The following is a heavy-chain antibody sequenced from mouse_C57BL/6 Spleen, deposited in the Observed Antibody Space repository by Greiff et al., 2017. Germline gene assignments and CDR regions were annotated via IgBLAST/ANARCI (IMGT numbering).Heavy chain of an antibody. D-gene: IGHD1-1*01. V-gene: IGHV1-72*01. CDR1: GYTFTSYS. J-gene: IGHJ2*01. Sequence: QVQLQQSGAELVKPGASVKLSCKASGYTFTSYSMHWVKQRPGRGLEWIGRIEPNSGGTKYNEKFKSKATLTVDKPSSTVYMQLSSLTSEDSAVYYCAATTGVGGSFDYWGQGTTLTVSS. CDR3: AATTGVGGSFDY. CDR2: IEPNSGGT.